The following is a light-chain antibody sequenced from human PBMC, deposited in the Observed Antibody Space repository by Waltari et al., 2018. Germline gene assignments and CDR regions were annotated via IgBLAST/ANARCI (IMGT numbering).Light chain of an antibody. CDR3: QQYKSSPYT. J-gene: IGKJ2*01. CDR1: QNISGW. Sequence: DLQMTQSPFTLSASVGDSVTITCRASQNISGWLVWDQQKPGKAPKLLIYKASSLERGVPSRFSGSGSGTEFTLTISSLQPDDFASYYCQQYKSSPYTFGQGTKLEIK. V-gene: IGKV1-5*03. CDR2: KAS.